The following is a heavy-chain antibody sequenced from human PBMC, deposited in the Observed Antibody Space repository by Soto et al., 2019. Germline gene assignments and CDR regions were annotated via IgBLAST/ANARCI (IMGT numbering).Heavy chain of an antibody. CDR2: SSGSGEST. J-gene: IGHJ4*02. CDR3: ARSLGNSWDEYSFHY. Sequence: EVQLLESGGDLVQPGGSLRLSCAASGFSFSEYSMSWVRQAPGKGLEWVSGSSGSGESTYYVASVKGRFTISRDNSENTLFLQINSLTVEDTAVYYCARSLGNSWDEYSFHYWGQGTLVTVSS. CDR1: GFSFSEYS. D-gene: IGHD3-16*01. V-gene: IGHV3-23*01.